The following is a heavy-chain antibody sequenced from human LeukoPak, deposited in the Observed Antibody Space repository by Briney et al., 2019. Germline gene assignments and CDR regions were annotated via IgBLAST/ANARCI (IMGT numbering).Heavy chain of an antibody. Sequence: ASVKVSCKASGGTFSSYAISWVRQAPGQGLEWMGWINPNSGGTNYAQKFQGRVTMTRDTSISTAYMELSRLRSDDTAVYYCARTDYGSIPYYWGQGTLVTVSS. CDR1: GGTFSSYA. J-gene: IGHJ4*02. CDR2: INPNSGGT. D-gene: IGHD3-10*01. V-gene: IGHV1-2*02. CDR3: ARTDYGSIPYY.